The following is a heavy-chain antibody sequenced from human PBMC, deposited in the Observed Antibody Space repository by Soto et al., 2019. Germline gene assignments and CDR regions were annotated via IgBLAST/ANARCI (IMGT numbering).Heavy chain of an antibody. V-gene: IGHV3-21*01. J-gene: IGHJ6*02. CDR2: ISSSSSSYI. Sequence: GGSLRLSCAASGFTFSSYSMNWVRQAPGKGLEWVSSISSSSSSYIYYADSVKGRFTISRDNAKNSLYLQMNSLRAEDTAVYYCARDRGAAGAYYYYGMDVWGQGTTVTVSS. D-gene: IGHD6-13*01. CDR1: GFTFSSYS. CDR3: ARDRGAAGAYYYYGMDV.